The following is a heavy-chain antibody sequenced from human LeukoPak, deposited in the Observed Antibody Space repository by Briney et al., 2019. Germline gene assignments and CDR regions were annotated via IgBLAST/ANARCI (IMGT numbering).Heavy chain of an antibody. Sequence: SETLSLTCTVSGGSISSYYWSWIRLPPGKGLEWIGYLSKSGNTNYSPSPKSRVTIFGDTSKNQFFLKLSSVTAADTAVYYCARARYVNSFYAFDIWGQGTLVTVSS. CDR2: LSKSGNT. CDR3: ARARYVNSFYAFDI. J-gene: IGHJ3*02. V-gene: IGHV4-59*01. CDR1: GGSISSYY. D-gene: IGHD2-2*01.